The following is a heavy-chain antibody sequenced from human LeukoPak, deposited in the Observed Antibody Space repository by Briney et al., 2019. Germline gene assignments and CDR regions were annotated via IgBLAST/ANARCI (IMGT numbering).Heavy chain of an antibody. J-gene: IGHJ4*02. V-gene: IGHV3-21*01. CDR3: ASGGLWSGYHYYFDY. CDR2: ISSSSSYI. CDR1: GFTLSSYS. Sequence: GGSLRLSCAASGFTLSSYSMNWVRQAPGKGLKWVSSISSSSSYINYADSVKGRFTISRDNAKNSLYLQMNSLRAEDTAVYYCASGGLWSGYHYYFDYWGQGTLVTVSS. D-gene: IGHD3-3*01.